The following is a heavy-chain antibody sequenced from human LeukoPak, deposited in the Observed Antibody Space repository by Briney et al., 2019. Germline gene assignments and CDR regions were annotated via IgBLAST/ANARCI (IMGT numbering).Heavy chain of an antibody. J-gene: IGHJ4*02. CDR3: ATGERLVPAAMWFDY. CDR1: GYTFTDYY. Sequence: ASVKVSCKASGYTFTDYYMHWVRQAPGQGLEWMGWINPKSGGRSYAQRFKGRVTMTRDTSISTAYMELSRLRSDDTAVYYCATGERLVPAAMWFDYWGQGTLVTVSS. D-gene: IGHD2-2*01. CDR2: INPKSGGR. V-gene: IGHV1-2*02.